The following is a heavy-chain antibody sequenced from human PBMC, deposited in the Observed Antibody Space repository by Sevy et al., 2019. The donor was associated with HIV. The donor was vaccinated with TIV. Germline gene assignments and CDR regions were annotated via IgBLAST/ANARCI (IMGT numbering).Heavy chain of an antibody. V-gene: IGHV3-30*18. CDR2: ISYHGRDK. D-gene: IGHD3-9*01. CDR1: GITCSTSG. CDR3: AKDFTGYNGMDV. Sequence: GGSLRLSCVVSGITCSTSGMHWVRQAPGKGLEWVAVISYHGRDKFYADSVKGRSTISRYNSKTILYVQMISLRAEDTAVYYCAKDFTGYNGMDVWGQGTMVTVSS. J-gene: IGHJ6*02.